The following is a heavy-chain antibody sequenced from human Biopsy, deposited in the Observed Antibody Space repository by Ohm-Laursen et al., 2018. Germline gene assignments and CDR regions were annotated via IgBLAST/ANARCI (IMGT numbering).Heavy chain of an antibody. J-gene: IGHJ6*02. CDR3: ARDRYYGSESYYSHYNMDV. V-gene: IGHV3-33*08. D-gene: IGHD3-10*01. CDR1: GFTLSDHY. Sequence: SLRLSCAAPGFTLSDHYVEWVRQAPGKGLEWVAVIWYDGSNKYSADSVKGRFSISRDNSKNTVYLQMNSLRAADTAVYYCARDRYYGSESYYSHYNMDVWGQGTTVSVSS. CDR2: IWYDGSNK.